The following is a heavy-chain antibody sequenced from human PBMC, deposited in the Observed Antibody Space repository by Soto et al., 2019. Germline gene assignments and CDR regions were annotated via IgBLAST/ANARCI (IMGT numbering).Heavy chain of an antibody. V-gene: IGHV1-3*01. CDR3: ARDHNRITIFGVVIDNWFDP. Sequence: ASVKVSCKASGYTFTSYAMHWVRQAPGQRLEWMGWINAGNGNTKYSQKFQGRVTITRDTSASTAYMELSSLRSEDTAVYYCARDHNRITIFGVVIDNWFDPWGQGTLVTVSS. CDR1: GYTFTSYA. J-gene: IGHJ5*02. D-gene: IGHD3-3*01. CDR2: INAGNGNT.